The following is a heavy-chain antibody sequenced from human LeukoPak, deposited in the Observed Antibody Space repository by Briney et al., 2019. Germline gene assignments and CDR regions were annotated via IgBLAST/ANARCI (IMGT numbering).Heavy chain of an antibody. Sequence: GESLKISCKGSGYSFTSYWIGWVRQMPGKGLEWMGITYPGDSDTRYSPSFQGQVTISADKSISTAYLQWSSLKASDTAMYYCARLTDDFGYTYGAFDYWGQGTLVTVSS. CDR1: GYSFTSYW. J-gene: IGHJ4*02. CDR3: ARLTDDFGYTYGAFDY. D-gene: IGHD5-18*01. CDR2: TYPGDSDT. V-gene: IGHV5-51*01.